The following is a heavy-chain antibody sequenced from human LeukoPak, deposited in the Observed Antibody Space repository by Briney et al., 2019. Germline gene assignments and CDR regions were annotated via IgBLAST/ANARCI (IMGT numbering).Heavy chain of an antibody. J-gene: IGHJ4*02. D-gene: IGHD5-24*01. V-gene: IGHV1-2*02. Sequence: EASVKVAWKAAGYTFTGYYMHWVRQAAGQGREWIGWINPNCGGTNPAPQSQRRVPMTRDTSISTASMELSRLRPDKKAVYYCARGQFAFIDYSGQGNLVTVSS. CDR3: ARGQFAFIDY. CDR2: INPNCGGT. CDR1: GYTFTGYY.